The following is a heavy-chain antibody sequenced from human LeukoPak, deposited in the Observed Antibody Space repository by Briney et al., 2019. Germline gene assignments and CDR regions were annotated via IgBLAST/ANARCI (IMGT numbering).Heavy chain of an antibody. CDR2: IDSGGST. Sequence: GGSLRLSCAASGFTVSSNYMSWVRQAPGRGLEWVSLIDSGGSTYYGDSVKGRFTISRDNSKNTLYLQMNSLRADDTAVYYCARTVHYAFDIWGQGIMVIVSS. V-gene: IGHV3-53*01. D-gene: IGHD4-17*01. CDR3: ARTVHYAFDI. J-gene: IGHJ3*02. CDR1: GFTVSSNY.